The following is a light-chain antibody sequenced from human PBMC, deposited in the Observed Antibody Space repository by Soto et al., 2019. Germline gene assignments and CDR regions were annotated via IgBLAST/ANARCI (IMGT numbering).Light chain of an antibody. CDR2: AAS. V-gene: IGKV1-16*02. CDR1: QDIGNH. CDR3: QQYHLYPLT. J-gene: IGKJ4*01. Sequence: DIQVTQSPSSLSASVGDRVTITCRASQDIGNHLAWFQKKPGKAPKSLIHAASSLQSGVPSKFSGSGSGTDFTLTISSLQPEDFATYYCQQYHLYPLTFGGGTKVEIK.